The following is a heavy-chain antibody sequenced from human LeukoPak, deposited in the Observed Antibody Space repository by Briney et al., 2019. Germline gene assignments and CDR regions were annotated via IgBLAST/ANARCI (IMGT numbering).Heavy chain of an antibody. J-gene: IGHJ4*02. CDR3: AKGRSGWYEGLDY. V-gene: IGHV3-23*01. CDR2: ISHGGDSA. CDR1: GFTFSTYA. D-gene: IGHD6-19*01. Sequence: GGSLRLSCTASGFTFSTYAMTWVRQAPGKGLEWVSVISHGGDSAWYADSVKGRFTISKDNSKSTLFLQMNSLRADDTAIYYCAKGRSGWYEGLDYWGQGILVTVSS.